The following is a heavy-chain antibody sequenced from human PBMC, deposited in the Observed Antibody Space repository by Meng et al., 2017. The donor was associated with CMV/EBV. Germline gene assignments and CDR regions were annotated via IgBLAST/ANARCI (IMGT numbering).Heavy chain of an antibody. V-gene: IGHV3-30-3*01. J-gene: IGHJ6*02. CDR3: ARDDCSSTSCYYYYYGMDV. CDR2: ISYDGSNK. CDR1: GFTFSSYA. D-gene: IGHD2-2*01. Sequence: GESLKISCAASGFTFSSYAMHWVRQAPGKGLEWVAVISYDGSNKYYADSVKGRFTISRDNSKNTLYLQMNSMSAEDTAVYYCARDDCSSTSCYYYYYGMDVWGQGTTVTVSS.